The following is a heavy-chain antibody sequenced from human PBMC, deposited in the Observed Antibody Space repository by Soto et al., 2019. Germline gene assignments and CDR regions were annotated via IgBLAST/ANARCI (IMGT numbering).Heavy chain of an antibody. CDR3: ARVFVGYYLDS. CDR2: ISSDGRNK. J-gene: IGHJ4*02. Sequence: QVAGVESGGGVVQPGRSLTLSCAASGFMFKTFYMHWVRQAPGKGLQWVAVISSDGRNKYYAESVKGRFSISRDNSKNALYLTLHSLIPLGAAVYYCARVFVGYYLDSWGQGALVTVSS. V-gene: IGHV3-30*04. D-gene: IGHD2-21*01. CDR1: GFMFKTFY.